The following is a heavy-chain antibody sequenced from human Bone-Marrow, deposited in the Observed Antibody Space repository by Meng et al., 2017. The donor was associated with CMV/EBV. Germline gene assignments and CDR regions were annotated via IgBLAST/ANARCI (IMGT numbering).Heavy chain of an antibody. CDR3: ARDQAPHIVVVPAAIRNYYYGMDV. Sequence: GESLKISCAASGFTFSDYYMSWIRQAPGKGLEWVSYISSSGSTIYYADSVKGRFTISRDNAKNSLYLQMDSLRAEDTAVYYCARDQAPHIVVVPAAIRNYYYGMDVWAPGPTVTFYS. J-gene: IGHJ6*01. V-gene: IGHV3-11*04. CDR1: GFTFSDYY. D-gene: IGHD2-2*02. CDR2: ISSSGSTI.